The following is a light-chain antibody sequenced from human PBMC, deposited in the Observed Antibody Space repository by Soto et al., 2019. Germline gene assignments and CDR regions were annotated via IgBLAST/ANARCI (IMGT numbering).Light chain of an antibody. Sequence: SYELTQPPSMSVSPGQTASITCSGDKLGNKFTCWYQQKPGQSPVLVIYQDTKRPTGIPERFSGATSGNTATLTISGTQAMDEADYYCQAWESSAVVFGGGTKVTVL. V-gene: IGLV3-1*01. CDR3: QAWESSAVV. J-gene: IGLJ3*02. CDR1: KLGNKF. CDR2: QDT.